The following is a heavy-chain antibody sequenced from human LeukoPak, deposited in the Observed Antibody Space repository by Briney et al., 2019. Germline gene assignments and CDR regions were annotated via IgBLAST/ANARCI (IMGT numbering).Heavy chain of an antibody. J-gene: IGHJ4*02. CDR1: GGSISSYY. CDR3: ARVTMLGATLYFDY. CDR2: IHSSGST. D-gene: IGHD1-26*01. V-gene: IGHV4-59*12. Sequence: SETLSLTCTASGGSISSYYWSWIRQPPGKGLEWIGYIHSSGSTNYNPSLKSRVTILVDTSKNQFSLKLSSVTAADTAVYYCARVTMLGATLYFDYWGQGTLVTVSS.